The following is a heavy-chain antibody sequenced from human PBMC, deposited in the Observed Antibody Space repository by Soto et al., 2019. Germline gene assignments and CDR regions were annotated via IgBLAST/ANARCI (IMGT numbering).Heavy chain of an antibody. CDR2: ISPYTGNT. CDR1: GYIFVNYG. J-gene: IGHJ6*02. Sequence: QVQLVQSGDEVKKPGASVKVSCKASGYIFVNYGIAWVRQAPGQGLEWMGWISPYTGNTHSATKVQGRLTMTTDTSTRTAYMDLGSLKSDDTAVYYCVMVDNYVTPTPQDVWGQGTPVTVSS. V-gene: IGHV1-18*01. CDR3: VMVDNYVTPTPQDV. D-gene: IGHD3-16*01.